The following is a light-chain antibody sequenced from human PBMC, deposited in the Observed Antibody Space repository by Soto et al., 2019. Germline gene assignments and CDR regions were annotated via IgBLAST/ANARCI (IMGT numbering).Light chain of an antibody. Sequence: EIVLTQSPGTLSLSPGERATLSCRASQSVSSSYLAWYQQKPGQAPRLLIYGASSRATGIPDRFSGSGSGTDFTLTISRLEPEDFAVDYCQQYGSSPLTFGGRTKVEIK. CDR2: GAS. CDR1: QSVSSSY. V-gene: IGKV3-20*01. CDR3: QQYGSSPLT. J-gene: IGKJ4*01.